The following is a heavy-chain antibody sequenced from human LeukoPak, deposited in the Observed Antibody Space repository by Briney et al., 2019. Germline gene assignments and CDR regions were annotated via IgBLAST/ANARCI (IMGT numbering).Heavy chain of an antibody. CDR3: ASGYPYYFDY. J-gene: IGHJ4*02. D-gene: IGHD3-22*01. CDR2: IYYSGST. V-gene: IGHV4-39*07. CDR1: GGSISSSSYY. Sequence: SETLSLTRTVSGGSISSSSYYWGWIRQPPGKGLEWIGSIYYSGSTYYNPSLKSRVTISVDTSKNQFSLKLSSVTAADTAVYYCASGYPYYFDYWGQGTLVTVSS.